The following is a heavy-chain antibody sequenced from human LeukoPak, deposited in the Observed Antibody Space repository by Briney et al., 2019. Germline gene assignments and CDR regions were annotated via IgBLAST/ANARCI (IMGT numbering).Heavy chain of an antibody. CDR3: ARGKAGDDTNWFSDL. D-gene: IGHD3-10*01. CDR2: ISSSSSYI. V-gene: IGHV3-21*01. CDR1: GFTFSSYS. Sequence: PGGSLRLSCAASGFTFSSYSMNWVRQAPGKGLEWVSSISSSSSYIYYADSVKGRFTISRDNAKNSLYLQMNSLRAEDTAVYYCARGKAGDDTNWFSDLWGRGTLVTVSS. J-gene: IGHJ2*01.